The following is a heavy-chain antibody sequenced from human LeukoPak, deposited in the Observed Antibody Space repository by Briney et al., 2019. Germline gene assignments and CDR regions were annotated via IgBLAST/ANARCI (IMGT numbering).Heavy chain of an antibody. CDR2: ISWNSGSI. D-gene: IGHD3-10*01. Sequence: PGGSLRLSCAASGFTFDDYAMHWVRQAPGKGLEWVSGISWNSGSIGYADSVKGRFTTSRDNAKNSLYLQMNSLRAEDTALCYCAKDMARSSGIWFDPWGQGTLVTVSS. J-gene: IGHJ5*02. CDR3: AKDMARSSGIWFDP. V-gene: IGHV3-9*01. CDR1: GFTFDDYA.